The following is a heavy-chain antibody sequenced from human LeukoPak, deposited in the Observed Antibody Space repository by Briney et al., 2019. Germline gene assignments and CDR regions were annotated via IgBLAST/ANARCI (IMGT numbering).Heavy chain of an antibody. V-gene: IGHV3-30*02. J-gene: IGHJ4*02. Sequence: PGGSLTLSCAASGFTFNNYGIHWVRQAPGKGLEWVAFIPHDRNKRNYADSVEGRFTVSRDNSKNTVYLQMHSLTGEDTAMYYCAKDRGRDITGSEDFDYWGQGTLVIVSS. CDR1: GFTFNNYG. D-gene: IGHD1-1*01. CDR2: IPHDRNKR. CDR3: AKDRGRDITGSEDFDY.